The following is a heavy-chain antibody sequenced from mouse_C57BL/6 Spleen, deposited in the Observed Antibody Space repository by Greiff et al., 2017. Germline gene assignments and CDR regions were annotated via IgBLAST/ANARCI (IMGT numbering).Heavy chain of an antibody. D-gene: IGHD4-1*01. J-gene: IGHJ4*01. CDR2: ISYDGSN. CDR1: GYSITSGYY. Sequence: EVQLQESGPGLVKPSQSLSLTCSVTGYSITSGYYWNWIRQFPGNKLEWMGYISYDGSNNYNPSLKNRISITRDTSKNQFFLKLNSVTTEDTATYYCARMGMDYWGQGTSVTVSS. CDR3: ARMGMDY. V-gene: IGHV3-6*01.